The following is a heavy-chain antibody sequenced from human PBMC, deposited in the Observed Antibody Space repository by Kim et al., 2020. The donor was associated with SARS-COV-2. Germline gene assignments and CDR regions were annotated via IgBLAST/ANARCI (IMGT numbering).Heavy chain of an antibody. J-gene: IGHJ4*02. V-gene: IGHV3-49*03. CDR1: GFNFGDYA. Sequence: GGSLRLSCTASGFNFGDYAVTWFRQAPGKGLEWVGFIRSKAYGGTTEYAASVKGRFTISRNDSKSIAYLQMNSLKTEDTAVYYCSRGVVGDGYNFDYWGQGSLVIVPS. CDR3: SRGVVGDGYNFDY. D-gene: IGHD1-26*01. CDR2: IRSKAYGGTT.